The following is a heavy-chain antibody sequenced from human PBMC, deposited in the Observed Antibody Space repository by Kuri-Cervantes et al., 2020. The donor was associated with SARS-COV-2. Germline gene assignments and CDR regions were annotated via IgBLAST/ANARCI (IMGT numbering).Heavy chain of an antibody. CDR2: IWYDGSNK. CDR3: ARDPGGDLLLQYYYGMDV. CDR1: GFTFSSYG. V-gene: IGHV3-33*01. Sequence: LTCAASGFTFSSYGMHWVRQAPGKGLEWVAVIWYDGSNKYYADSVKGRFTISRDNSKNTLYLQMNSLRAEDTAVYYCARDPGGDLLLQYYYGMDVWGQGTTVTVSS. J-gene: IGHJ6*02. D-gene: IGHD2-15*01.